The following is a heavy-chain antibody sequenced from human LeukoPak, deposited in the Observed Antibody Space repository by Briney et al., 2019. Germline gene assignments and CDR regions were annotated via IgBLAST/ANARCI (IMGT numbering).Heavy chain of an antibody. CDR3: ARAVAGTHWFDP. D-gene: IGHD6-19*01. Sequence: GGCLRLSCAASGFTLSTYDMHWVRQPPGKGLEWVSGIDIPGNTYYPDSVKGRFTMSRESAKNSLYLQMNSLRAGDTAVYYCARAVAGTHWFDPWGQGTLVTVSS. CDR2: IDIPGNT. V-gene: IGHV3-13*01. CDR1: GFTLSTYD. J-gene: IGHJ5*02.